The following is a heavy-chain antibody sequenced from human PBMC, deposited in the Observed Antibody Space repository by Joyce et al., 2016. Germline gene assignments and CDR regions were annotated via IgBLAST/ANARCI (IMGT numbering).Heavy chain of an antibody. Sequence: QVQLQESGPGLVKPSETLSLTCTVSGGSIGRYYWSWIRRPPDKGLEWIGYIYYSGITNYNPSLKSRVTMSVDTSKNQFSLRLTSVTAADTAVYYCAREEFYDGRGTSTYYFDYWGRGTLVTASS. J-gene: IGHJ4*02. D-gene: IGHD3-22*01. CDR2: IYYSGIT. CDR1: GGSIGRYY. V-gene: IGHV4-59*01. CDR3: AREEFYDGRGTSTYYFDY.